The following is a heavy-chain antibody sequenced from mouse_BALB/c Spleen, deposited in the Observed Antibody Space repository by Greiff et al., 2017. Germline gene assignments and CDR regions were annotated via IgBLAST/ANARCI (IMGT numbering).Heavy chain of an antibody. Sequence: VQLKESGPELVKPGASVKVSCKASGYAFTSYNMYWVKQSHGKSLEWIGYIDPYNGGTSYNQKFKGKATLTVDKSSSTAYMHLNSLTSEDSAVYYCARGLDYGYVGAMDYWGQGTSVTVSS. CDR2: IDPYNGGT. V-gene: IGHV1S135*01. CDR3: ARGLDYGYVGAMDY. D-gene: IGHD1-2*01. J-gene: IGHJ4*01. CDR1: GYAFTSYN.